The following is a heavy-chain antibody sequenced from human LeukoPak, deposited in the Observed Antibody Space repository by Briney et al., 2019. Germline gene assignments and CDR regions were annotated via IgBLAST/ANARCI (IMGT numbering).Heavy chain of an antibody. Sequence: GGCLILSCAASGFTFSSYWMSWVRQAPGKGLEWVANIKQDGSEKYYVDSVKGRFTISRDNAKNSLYLQMNSLRAEDTAVYYCARGAYYYDSSGYYSDYWGQGTMVTVSS. CDR1: GFTFSSYW. J-gene: IGHJ4*02. V-gene: IGHV3-7*01. D-gene: IGHD3-22*01. CDR2: IKQDGSEK. CDR3: ARGAYYYDSSGYYSDY.